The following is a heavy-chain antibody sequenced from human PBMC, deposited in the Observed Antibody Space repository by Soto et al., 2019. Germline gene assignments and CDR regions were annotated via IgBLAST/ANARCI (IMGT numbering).Heavy chain of an antibody. D-gene: IGHD6-13*01. J-gene: IGHJ6*03. CDR3: ARDGFASIAAAGDMDV. V-gene: IGHV3-48*04. Sequence: GGSLRLSCAASGFTFSNAWMSWVRQAPGKGLEWVSYISSSSSTIYYADSVKGRFTISRDNAKNSLYLQMNSLRAEDTAVYYCARDGFASIAAAGDMDVWGKGTTVTVSS. CDR2: ISSSSSTI. CDR1: GFTFSNAW.